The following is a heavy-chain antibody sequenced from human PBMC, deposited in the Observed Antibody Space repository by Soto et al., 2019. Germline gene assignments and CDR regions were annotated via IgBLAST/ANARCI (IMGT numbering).Heavy chain of an antibody. Sequence: GASVKVCCKASGYTFTGYYMHWVRQAPGQGLEWMGWINPNSGGTNYAQKFQGWVTMTRDTSISTAYMELSRLRSDDTAVYYCARDYDILTGYSGPYYGMDVWGQGTTVTVSS. CDR3: ARDYDILTGYSGPYYGMDV. D-gene: IGHD3-9*01. CDR1: GYTFTGYY. J-gene: IGHJ6*02. CDR2: INPNSGGT. V-gene: IGHV1-2*04.